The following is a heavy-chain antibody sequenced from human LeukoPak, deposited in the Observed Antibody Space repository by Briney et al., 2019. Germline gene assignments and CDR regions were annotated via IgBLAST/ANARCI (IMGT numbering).Heavy chain of an antibody. D-gene: IGHD1/OR15-1a*01. CDR1: GFTFSNYL. CDR2: ITSDGSTT. J-gene: IGHJ4*02. V-gene: IGHV3-74*01. Sequence: GGSLRFSCAASGFTFSNYLMHWVRQAPGKGLVWVSRITSDGSTTNYADSVKGRFTISRDNAKNTLYLQMNSLRAEDTAVYYCARSKTGTIDYWGQGTLVTVSS. CDR3: ARSKTGTIDY.